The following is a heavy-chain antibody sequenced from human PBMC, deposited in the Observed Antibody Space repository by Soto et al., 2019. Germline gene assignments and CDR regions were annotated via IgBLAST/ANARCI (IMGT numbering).Heavy chain of an antibody. V-gene: IGHV3-66*01. CDR2: IYSGGST. CDR3: ARDRAYYYDSSAHWAPFDY. J-gene: IGHJ4*02. D-gene: IGHD3-22*01. CDR1: GFTVSSNY. Sequence: PGGSLRLSCAASGFTVSSNYMSWVRQAPGKGLEWVSVIYSGGSTYYADSVKGRFTISRDNSKNTLYLQMNSLRAEDTAVYYCARDRAYYYDSSAHWAPFDYWGQGTLVTVSS.